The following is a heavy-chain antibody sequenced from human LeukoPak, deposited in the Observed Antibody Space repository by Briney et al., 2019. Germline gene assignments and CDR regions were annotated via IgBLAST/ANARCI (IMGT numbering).Heavy chain of an antibody. CDR1: VYTLTQLS. V-gene: IGHV1-24*01. D-gene: IGHD6-13*01. CDR2: SDPEDGET. CDR3: ATIRKGIAAAGTTPSDY. J-gene: IGHJ4*02. Sequence: GASVKVSCKVSVYTLTQLSMHWVRQAPGKGREWMGGSDPEDGETIYAHKFQGRVTITEDTSTDTAYMELSSLRSEDTAVYYCATIRKGIAAAGTTPSDYWGQGTLVTVSS.